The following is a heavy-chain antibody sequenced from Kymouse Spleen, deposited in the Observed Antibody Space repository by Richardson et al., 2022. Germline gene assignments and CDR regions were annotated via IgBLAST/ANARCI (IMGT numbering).Heavy chain of an antibody. CDR1: GGSFSGYY. CDR2: INHSGST. D-gene: IGHD1-26*01,IGHD2-15*01,IGHD2-21*02. V-gene: IGHV4-34*01. J-gene: IGHJ4*02. Sequence: QVQLQQWGAGLLKPSETLSLTCAVYGGSFSGYYWSWIRQPPGKGLEWIGEINHSGSTNYNPSLKSRVTISVDTSKNQFSLKLSSVTAADTAVYYCARNGWGALFDYWGQGTLVTVSS. CDR3: ARNGWGALFDY.